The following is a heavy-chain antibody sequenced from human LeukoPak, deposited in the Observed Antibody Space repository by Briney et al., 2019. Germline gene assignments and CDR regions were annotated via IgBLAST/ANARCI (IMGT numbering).Heavy chain of an antibody. CDR3: ARDVGT. Sequence: RGSLRLSCAASGFSFSSYWMHWVRQAPGKGPVWVSLISNDESTIIYADSVKGRFTISRDNAKNTLYLQMSSLRTEDTAVYYCARDVGTWGQGTLVTVSS. CDR2: ISNDESTI. CDR1: GFSFSSYW. J-gene: IGHJ5*02. D-gene: IGHD7-27*01. V-gene: IGHV3-74*01.